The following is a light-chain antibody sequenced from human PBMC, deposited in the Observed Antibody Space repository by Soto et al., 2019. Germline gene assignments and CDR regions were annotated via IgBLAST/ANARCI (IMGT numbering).Light chain of an antibody. Sequence: DIQMTQSPSSLSASVGDRVTITCRASQSISSYLNWYQQKPGKAPKLPIYDTSSLQSGVPTRFSGSGSGTDFPLTVSSLQPEDFATYYCQQSSSTPLTCGGGTKVEIK. CDR1: QSISSY. CDR2: DTS. J-gene: IGKJ4*01. V-gene: IGKV1-39*01. CDR3: QQSSSTPLT.